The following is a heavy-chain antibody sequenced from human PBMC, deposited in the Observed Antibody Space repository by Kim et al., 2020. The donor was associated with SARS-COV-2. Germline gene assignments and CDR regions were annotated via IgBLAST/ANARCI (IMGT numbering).Heavy chain of an antibody. CDR2: ISGSGDTT. CDR1: GFTFGSFA. D-gene: IGHD2-2*02. J-gene: IGHJ4*02. CDR3: AKGDCSSVSCYTTDC. Sequence: GGSLRLSCAASGFTFGSFAMSWVRQSPGRGLEWVSTISGSGDTTFYGNSVKGRFTLSRDNSMNTLYLQMNSLRAEDTALYYCAKGDCSSVSCYTTDCWGRGTLVTVSS. V-gene: IGHV3-23*01.